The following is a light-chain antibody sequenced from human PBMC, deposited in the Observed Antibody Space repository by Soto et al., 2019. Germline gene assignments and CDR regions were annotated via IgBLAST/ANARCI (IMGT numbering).Light chain of an antibody. CDR2: GAS. V-gene: IGKV3-20*01. Sequence: EIVLTQSPGTLSLSPGERATLSCRASQSFSSSYLAWYQQKPGQSPGLLISGASTRATASPDRFTGSGSVTDFTLNNTRLEPEDVAEYYCQQDGTSSWTFGQRTKVESK. CDR3: QQDGTSSWT. CDR1: QSFSSSY. J-gene: IGKJ1*01.